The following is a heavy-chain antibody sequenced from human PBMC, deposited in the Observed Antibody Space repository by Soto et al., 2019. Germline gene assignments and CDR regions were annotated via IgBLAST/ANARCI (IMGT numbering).Heavy chain of an antibody. V-gene: IGHV4-34*01. CDR3: ARGSRVKIPAASGRDYYYHGLDV. CDR2: INHRGST. J-gene: IGHJ6*02. CDR1: GGSFRGHY. Sequence: QVQLQQWGAGLLKPSETLSLTCAVYGGSFRGHYWSWIRQPPGKGLEWIGEINHRGSTNYNPSVKSRVTISVDTSKNQFSLKLNSVTAADTAVYYCARGSRVKIPAASGRDYYYHGLDVWGQGTAVTVSS. D-gene: IGHD6-25*01.